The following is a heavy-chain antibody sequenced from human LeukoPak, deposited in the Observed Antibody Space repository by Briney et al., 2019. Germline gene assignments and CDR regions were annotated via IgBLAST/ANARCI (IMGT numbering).Heavy chain of an antibody. Sequence: SQTLSLTCAISGDSVSSNSAAWNWIRQSPSRGLEWLGRTYYRSNWIYESAASVKSRITINPDTSRNQFSLHLNSVIPEDTAVYYCARRLTQYDCFNPWGQGILVTVSS. CDR2: TYYRSNWIY. D-gene: IGHD2-2*01. CDR3: ARRLTQYDCFNP. CDR1: GDSVSSNSAA. J-gene: IGHJ5*02. V-gene: IGHV6-1*01.